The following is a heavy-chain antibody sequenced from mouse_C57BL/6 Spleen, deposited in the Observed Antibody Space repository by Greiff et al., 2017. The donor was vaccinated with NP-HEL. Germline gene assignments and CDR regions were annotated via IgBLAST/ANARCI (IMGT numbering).Heavy chain of an antibody. CDR3: ARISNYGGTWFAY. D-gene: IGHD2-5*01. Sequence: VQLQQPGAELVRPGSSVKLSCKASGYTFTSYWMHWVKQRPIQGLEWIGNIDPSDSETHYNQKFKDKATLTVDKSSSTAYMQLSSLTSEDSAVYYCARISNYGGTWFAYWGQGTLVTVSA. V-gene: IGHV1-52*01. CDR2: IDPSDSET. J-gene: IGHJ3*01. CDR1: GYTFTSYW.